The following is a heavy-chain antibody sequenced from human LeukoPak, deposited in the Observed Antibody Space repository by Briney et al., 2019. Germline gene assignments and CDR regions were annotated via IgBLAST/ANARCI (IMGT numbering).Heavy chain of an antibody. D-gene: IGHD1-26*01. CDR3: ARSPAGSGSYLYFDY. CDR2: IWYDGSNK. J-gene: IGHJ4*02. Sequence: GRSPRLSCAASGFTFSSYGMHWVRQAPGKGVEWVAVIWYDGSNKYYADSVKGRFTISRDNSKNTLYLQMDSLRAEDTAVYYCARSPAGSGSYLYFDYWGQGTLVTVSS. CDR1: GFTFSSYG. V-gene: IGHV3-33*01.